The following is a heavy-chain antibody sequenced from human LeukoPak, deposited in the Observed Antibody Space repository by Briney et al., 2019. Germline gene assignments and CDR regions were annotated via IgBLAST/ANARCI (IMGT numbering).Heavy chain of an antibody. V-gene: IGHV3-64D*09. CDR1: GLTFGNYA. CDR2: ISNNVGST. CDR3: VKAALQYHYDTSGSFDY. Sequence: PGGSLRLSCSASGLTFGNYAMHWDRQAPGKGLEYVSTISNNVGSTYYADSVKGRFTISRDNSKNTLYLQMRSLRIEDTAVYYCVKAALQYHYDTSGSFDYWGQGTLVTVSS. J-gene: IGHJ4*02. D-gene: IGHD3-22*01.